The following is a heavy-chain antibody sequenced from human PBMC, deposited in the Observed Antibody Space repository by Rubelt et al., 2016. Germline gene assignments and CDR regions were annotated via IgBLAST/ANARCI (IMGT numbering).Heavy chain of an antibody. CDR3: AGGPFTVINL. V-gene: IGHV3-7*04. J-gene: IGHJ5*02. Sequence: EVQLVESGGGLVQPGGSLRLACAASGFTFNAYWMSWVRQAPGKGLEWVANIKQDETERYYVDSVKGRFTISRDNAKNSLFLQMSSLRAEDTAVYYCAGGPFTVINLWGQGTLVTVSS. D-gene: IGHD2-21*01. CDR1: GFTFNAYW. CDR2: IKQDETER.